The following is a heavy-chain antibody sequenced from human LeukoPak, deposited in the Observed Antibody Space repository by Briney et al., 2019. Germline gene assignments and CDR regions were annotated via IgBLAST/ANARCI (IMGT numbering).Heavy chain of an antibody. CDR3: ARVLSSSLYYYYGMDV. CDR1: GGSISSYY. J-gene: IGHJ6*02. Sequence: SETLSLTCTVSGGSISSYYWSWIRQPPGKGLEWIWYIYYSGSTNYNPSPKSRVTISVDTSKNQFSLKLSSVTAADTAVYYCARVLSSSLYYYYGMDVWGQGTTVTVSS. CDR2: IYYSGST. V-gene: IGHV4-59*01. D-gene: IGHD6-6*01.